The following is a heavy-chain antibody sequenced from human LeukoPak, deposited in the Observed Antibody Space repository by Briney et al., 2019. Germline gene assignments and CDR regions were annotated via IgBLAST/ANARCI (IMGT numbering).Heavy chain of an antibody. V-gene: IGHV3-74*01. CDR1: GFTFSSYW. Sequence: GGSLRLSCAASGFTFSSYWMHWVRQAPGKGLVWVSRINSDGSSTSYADSVKGRFTISRDNAKNSLYLQMNSLRDEDTAVYYCARGDRNSGYDLYYFDYWGQGTLVTVSS. D-gene: IGHD5-12*01. CDR2: INSDGSST. CDR3: ARGDRNSGYDLYYFDY. J-gene: IGHJ4*02.